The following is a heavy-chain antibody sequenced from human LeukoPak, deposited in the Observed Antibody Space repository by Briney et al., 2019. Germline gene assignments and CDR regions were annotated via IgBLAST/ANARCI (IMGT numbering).Heavy chain of an antibody. D-gene: IGHD2-2*01. CDR2: INHSGST. V-gene: IGHV4-34*01. CDR3: AGLSEHCSSTSCTNWFDP. CDR1: GGSFSGYY. Sequence: PSETLSLTRAVYGGSFSGYYWSWIRQPPGKGLEWIGEINHSGSTNYNPSLKSRVTISVDTSKNQFSLKLSSVTAADTAVYYCAGLSEHCSSTSCTNWFDPWGQGTLVTVSS. J-gene: IGHJ5*02.